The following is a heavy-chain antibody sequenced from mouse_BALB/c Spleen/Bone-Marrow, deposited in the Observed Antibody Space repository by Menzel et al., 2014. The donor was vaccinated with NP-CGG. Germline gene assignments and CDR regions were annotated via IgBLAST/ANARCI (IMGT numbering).Heavy chain of an antibody. CDR3: ARERDYDYAYAMDY. CDR1: GFNIKDTY. CDR2: IDPANGNT. D-gene: IGHD2-4*01. Sequence: EVQLQQSGAELVKPGASVKLSCTASGFNIKDTYMHWVKQRPEQGLEWIGRIDPANGNTKYDPKFQGKATITADTPSNTAYLQLSSLTSEDTAVYYCARERDYDYAYAMDYWGQGTSVTVSS. V-gene: IGHV14-3*02. J-gene: IGHJ4*01.